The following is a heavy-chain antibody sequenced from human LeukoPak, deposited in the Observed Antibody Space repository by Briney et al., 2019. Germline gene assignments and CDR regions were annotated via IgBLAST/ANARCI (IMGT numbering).Heavy chain of an antibody. Sequence: PSETLSLTCAVYGGSFSGYYWSWIRQPPGKGLEWIGEINHSGSTDSNPSLKSRVTISVDTSKNQFSLKLRSVTAADTAVYYCARRPRNDILTGTPSDYWGQGILVTVSS. V-gene: IGHV4-34*01. CDR2: INHSGST. CDR3: ARRPRNDILTGTPSDY. CDR1: GGSFSGYY. J-gene: IGHJ4*02. D-gene: IGHD3-9*01.